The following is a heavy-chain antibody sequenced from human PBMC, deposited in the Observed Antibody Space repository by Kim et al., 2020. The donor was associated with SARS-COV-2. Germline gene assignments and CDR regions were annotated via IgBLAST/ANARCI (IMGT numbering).Heavy chain of an antibody. CDR2: IYYSGST. J-gene: IGHJ6*02. CDR3: ARTIGYCSSTSCYSYYGMDV. Sequence: SETLSLTCTVSGGSVSSGSYYWSWIRQPPGKGLEWIGYIYYSGSTNYNPSLKSRVTISVDTSKNQFSLKLSSVTAADTAVYYCARTIGYCSSTSCYSYYGMDVWGQGTTVTVSS. D-gene: IGHD2-2*01. CDR1: GGSVSSGSYY. V-gene: IGHV4-61*01.